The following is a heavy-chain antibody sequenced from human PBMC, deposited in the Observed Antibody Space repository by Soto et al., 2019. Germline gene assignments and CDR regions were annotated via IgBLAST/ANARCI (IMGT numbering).Heavy chain of an antibody. Sequence: QVQLVQSGAEVKKPGSSVKVSCKASGGTFSSYTISWVRQAPGQGLEWMGRIITILGIANYAQKFQVRVTITADKSTSTAYMELSSLRAEDTAVYYCARETDSCSGGSCYSDYYYYMDVWGKGTTVTVSS. V-gene: IGHV1-69*08. CDR2: IITILGIA. CDR3: ARETDSCSGGSCYSDYYYYMDV. CDR1: GGTFSSYT. D-gene: IGHD2-15*01. J-gene: IGHJ6*03.